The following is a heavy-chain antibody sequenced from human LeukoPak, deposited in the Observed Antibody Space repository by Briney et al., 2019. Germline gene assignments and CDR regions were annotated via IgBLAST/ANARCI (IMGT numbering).Heavy chain of an antibody. CDR3: ARAADYYDSRGYYPNWFDP. CDR2: IYYSGST. CDR1: GGSISSGGYY. Sequence: SQTLSLTCTVSGGSISSGGYYWSWIRQHPGKGLEWIGYIYYSGSTYYNPSLKSRVTISVDTSRNQFSLKLSSVTAADTAVYYCARAADYYDSRGYYPNWFDPWGQGTLVTVSS. J-gene: IGHJ5*02. D-gene: IGHD3-22*01. V-gene: IGHV4-31*03.